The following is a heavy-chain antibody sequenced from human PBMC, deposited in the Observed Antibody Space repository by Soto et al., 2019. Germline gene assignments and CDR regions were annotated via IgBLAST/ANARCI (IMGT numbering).Heavy chain of an antibody. Sequence: QLQLQESGPGLVKPSETLSLTCTVSGGSISSNSYYWGWIRQPPGKGLEWIGNIYYSGSTYDNPSLKSRVTISVDTSKNQFSLKLSSVTAADTAVYYCAGKIAAATNPFDYWGQGTLVTVSS. V-gene: IGHV4-39*01. D-gene: IGHD6-13*01. CDR2: IYYSGST. CDR1: GGSISSNSYY. CDR3: AGKIAAATNPFDY. J-gene: IGHJ4*02.